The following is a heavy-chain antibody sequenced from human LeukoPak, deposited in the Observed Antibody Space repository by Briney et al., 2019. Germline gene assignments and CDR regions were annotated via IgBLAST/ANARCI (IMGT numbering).Heavy chain of an antibody. CDR1: GYIFTGYY. Sequence: PKASVKVSCKASGYIFTGYYIHWVRQAPGQGLEWMGWINPNSGGTNYAQKFQGRVTMTRDTSISTAYMELSGLRSDDTAFYYCARVMIVVGKSFDYWGQGTLVTVSS. J-gene: IGHJ4*02. D-gene: IGHD3-22*01. CDR3: ARVMIVVGKSFDY. V-gene: IGHV1-2*02. CDR2: INPNSGGT.